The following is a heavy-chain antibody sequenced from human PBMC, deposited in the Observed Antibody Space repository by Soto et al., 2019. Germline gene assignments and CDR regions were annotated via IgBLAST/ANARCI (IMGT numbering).Heavy chain of an antibody. CDR3: AREYCSGTSCYGQDV. J-gene: IGHJ6*02. V-gene: IGHV1-18*04. D-gene: IGHD2-2*01. CDR2: ISAYNDNT. CDR1: GYTFTDYG. Sequence: ASVKVSCKASGYTFTDYGISWVRQAPGQGLEWMGWISAYNDNTKYAQKLQGRVTMTTDTSTSTVYMELRSLRSDDTAVYYCAREYCSGTSCYGQDVWGQGTTVTVSS.